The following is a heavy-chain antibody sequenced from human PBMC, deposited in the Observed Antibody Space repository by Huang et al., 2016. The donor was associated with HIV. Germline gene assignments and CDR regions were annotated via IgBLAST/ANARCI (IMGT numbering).Heavy chain of an antibody. Sequence: QVQLVESGGGVVQPGTSLRLSCAASGFTFSNYAMNWVRQAPCKGLEGVAVISNEGSTKYYADSVKGRFTISRDNSKNTVYLQMNSLRAEDTAVYYCARSEPSRYYFDYWGQGTLVTVSS. J-gene: IGHJ4*02. CDR2: ISNEGSTK. CDR1: GFTFSNYA. V-gene: IGHV3-30-3*01. CDR3: ARSEPSRYYFDY.